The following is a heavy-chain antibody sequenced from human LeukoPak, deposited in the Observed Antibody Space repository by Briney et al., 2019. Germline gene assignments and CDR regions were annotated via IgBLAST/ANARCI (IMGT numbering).Heavy chain of an antibody. V-gene: IGHV3-21*04. CDR2: ISSSSSYI. D-gene: IGHD1-26*01. J-gene: IGHJ4*02. CDR1: GFTFSSYS. Sequence: GGSLRLSCAASGFTFSSYSMNWVRQAPGKGLEWVSSISSSSSYIYYADSVKGRFTISRDNAKNSLYLQMNSLRAEDTAVYYCAKVASGSYYNWPFDYWGQGTLVTVSS. CDR3: AKVASGSYYNWPFDY.